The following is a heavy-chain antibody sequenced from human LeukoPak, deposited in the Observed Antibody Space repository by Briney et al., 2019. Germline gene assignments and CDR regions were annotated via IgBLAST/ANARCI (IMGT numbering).Heavy chain of an antibody. CDR3: ARDPSGYYYDAFDI. V-gene: IGHV4-59*01. D-gene: IGHD3-22*01. CDR2: IYYSGST. Sequence: EWXGYIYYSGSTNYNPSLKSRVTISVHTSKNQFSLKLSSVTAADTAVYYCARDPSGYYYDAFDIWGQGTMVTVSS. J-gene: IGHJ3*02.